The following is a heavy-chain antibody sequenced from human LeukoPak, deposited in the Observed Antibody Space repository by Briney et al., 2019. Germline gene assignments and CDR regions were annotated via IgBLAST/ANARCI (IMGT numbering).Heavy chain of an antibody. CDR3: ARQEYCSGGSCYTWFDP. Sequence: GESLKISCKGSGYSFTSYWIGWVRQMPGKGLEWMGIIYPGDSDTRYSPSFQGQVTISADKSISTAYLQWSSLKASDTAIYYCARQEYCSGGSCYTWFDPWGQGTLVIVSS. CDR2: IYPGDSDT. D-gene: IGHD2-15*01. CDR1: GYSFTSYW. V-gene: IGHV5-51*01. J-gene: IGHJ5*02.